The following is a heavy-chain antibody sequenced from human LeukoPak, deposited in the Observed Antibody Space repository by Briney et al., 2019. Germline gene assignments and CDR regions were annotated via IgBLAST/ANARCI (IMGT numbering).Heavy chain of an antibody. J-gene: IGHJ4*02. CDR3: ARGQYYGSGLYYFDY. Sequence: ASVKVSCKASGGTFSSYAISWVRQATGQGLEWMGWMNPNSGDTGYVQKFQGRVTMTRSTSISTTYMELSSLTSEDTAVYYCARGQYYGSGLYYFDYWGQGTLVTVSS. V-gene: IGHV1-8*02. D-gene: IGHD3-10*01. CDR2: MNPNSGDT. CDR1: GGTFSSYA.